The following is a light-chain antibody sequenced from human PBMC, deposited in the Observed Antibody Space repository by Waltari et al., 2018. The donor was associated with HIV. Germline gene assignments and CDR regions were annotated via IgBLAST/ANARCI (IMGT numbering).Light chain of an antibody. Sequence: QSALTQPASVSGSPGQSITISCTGTSSNVGSDDLVSWYQQHPGEAPKLIIYEVTKRPSWVSYGFSGSKFCITASLTVSGLQAEDEADYCCCSCPRSGIRSCVGTGTKVTVL. CDR3: CSCPRSGIRSC. J-gene: IGLJ1*01. V-gene: IGLV2-23*02. CDR2: EVT. CDR1: SSNVGSDDL.